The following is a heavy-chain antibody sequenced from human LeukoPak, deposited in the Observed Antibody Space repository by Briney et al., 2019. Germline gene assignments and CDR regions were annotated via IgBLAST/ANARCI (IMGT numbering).Heavy chain of an antibody. CDR1: GFTFSSYA. CDR3: ARDICNRTSCRFDP. D-gene: IGHD2-2*01. CDR2: ISYDGSNK. V-gene: IGHV3-30*04. J-gene: IGHJ5*02. Sequence: GRSLRLSCSASGFTFSSYAMRWVRQAPRKGLDWVAVISYDGSNKYYADSVTGRFIISRANNNNLLYLQMNILSAEATAVYCSARDICNRTSCRFDPWGQGTLVTVSS.